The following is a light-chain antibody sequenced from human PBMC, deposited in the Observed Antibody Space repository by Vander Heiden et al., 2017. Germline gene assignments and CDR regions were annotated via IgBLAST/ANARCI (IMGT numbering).Light chain of an antibody. V-gene: IGLV1-47*01. Sequence: VLTQPPSASGTPGHRVTISCSGSSSNIGGNYVDWYQHFPATAPKLLIYKNNQRPSGGPDRFSGSKSGTSASLAISGLRSEDEADYYCATWDGSLSGVVFGGGTKLTVL. J-gene: IGLJ2*01. CDR3: ATWDGSLSGVV. CDR2: KNN. CDR1: SSNIGGNY.